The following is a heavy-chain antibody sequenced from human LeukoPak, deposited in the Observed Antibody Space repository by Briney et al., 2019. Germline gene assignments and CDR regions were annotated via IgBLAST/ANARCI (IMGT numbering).Heavy chain of an antibody. CDR1: GGSIGSGGYS. J-gene: IGHJ4*02. CDR3: ARAEHADGSVPFDY. CDR2: IYYSGST. Sequence: SETLSLTCAVSGGSIGSGGYSWSWIRQPPGKGLEWIGYIYYSGSTYYNPSLKSRVTISVDTSKNQFSLKLSSVTAADTAVYYCARAEHADGSVPFDYWGQGTLVTVSS. V-gene: IGHV4-31*11. D-gene: IGHD2-2*01.